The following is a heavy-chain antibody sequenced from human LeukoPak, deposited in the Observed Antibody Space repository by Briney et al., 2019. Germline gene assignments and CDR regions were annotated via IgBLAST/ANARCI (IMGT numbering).Heavy chain of an antibody. CDR2: INHSGST. Sequence: PSETLSLTCAVYGGSFSGYYWSWIRQPPGKGLEWIGEINHSGSTNYNPSLKSRVTISVDTSKNQFSLKLSSVTAADTAVYYCARGIAAAGTRADVWGKGTTVTVSS. D-gene: IGHD6-13*01. CDR3: ARGIAAAGTRADV. V-gene: IGHV4-34*01. J-gene: IGHJ6*04. CDR1: GGSFSGYY.